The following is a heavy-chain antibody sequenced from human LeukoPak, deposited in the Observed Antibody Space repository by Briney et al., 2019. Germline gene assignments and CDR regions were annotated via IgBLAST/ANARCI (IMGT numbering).Heavy chain of an antibody. D-gene: IGHD5-12*01. CDR1: GFTFSSYA. CDR3: AKALVGYDAFDI. CDR2: ISGSGGST. Sequence: GGSLRLSCAASGFTFSSYAMSWVRQAPGKGLERVSAISGSGGSTYYADSVKGRFTISRDNSKNTLYLQMNSLRAEDTAVYYCAKALVGYDAFDIWGQGTMVTVSS. V-gene: IGHV3-23*01. J-gene: IGHJ3*02.